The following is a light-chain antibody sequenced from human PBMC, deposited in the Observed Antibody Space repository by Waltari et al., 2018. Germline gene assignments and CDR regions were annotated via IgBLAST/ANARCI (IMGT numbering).Light chain of an antibody. CDR2: EAS. Sequence: DIQMPQSPSTLSASIGDRVTITCRASQSISSWLAWYQQKPGKAPNLLMYEASSLEGGVPSRFSGSGSGTEFTLTISSLQPDDFATYYCQQYNSFPYTFGQGTKLEIK. V-gene: IGKV1-5*03. J-gene: IGKJ2*01. CDR1: QSISSW. CDR3: QQYNSFPYT.